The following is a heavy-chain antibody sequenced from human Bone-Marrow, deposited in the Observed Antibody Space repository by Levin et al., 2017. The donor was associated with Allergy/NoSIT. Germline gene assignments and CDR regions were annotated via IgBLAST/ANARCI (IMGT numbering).Heavy chain of an antibody. J-gene: IGHJ4*02. V-gene: IGHV4-34*01. CDR2: INHSGST. CDR1: GGSFTDYY. Sequence: SETLSLTCAVFGGSFTDYYWSWIRQPPGKGLEWVGEINHSGSTNYNPSLKSRVTISVDTSKNQFSLKLSSVTAADTAVYYCARSVAGNDHWGQGTLVTVSS. CDR3: ARSVAGNDH. D-gene: IGHD6-19*01.